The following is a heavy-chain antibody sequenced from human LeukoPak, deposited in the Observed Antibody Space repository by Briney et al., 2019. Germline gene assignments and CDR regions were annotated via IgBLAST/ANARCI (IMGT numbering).Heavy chain of an antibody. CDR1: GFTFDDYA. J-gene: IGHJ4*02. CDR3: AKGGGNYYDSSGIDY. Sequence: GGSLRLSCAASGFTFDDYAMHWVRQAPGKGLEWVSGISWNSNNIGYADSVKGRFTISRDNAKNSLYLQMNSLRAEDTALYYCAKGGGNYYDSSGIDYWGQGTLVTVSS. D-gene: IGHD3-22*01. CDR2: ISWNSNNI. V-gene: IGHV3-9*01.